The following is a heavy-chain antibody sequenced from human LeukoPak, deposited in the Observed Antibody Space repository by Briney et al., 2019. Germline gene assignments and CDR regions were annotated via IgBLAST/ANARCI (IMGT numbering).Heavy chain of an antibody. CDR3: ARDGSDCSSTSCYWYFDL. CDR2: INPNSGGT. D-gene: IGHD2-2*01. J-gene: IGHJ2*01. V-gene: IGHV1-2*02. CDR1: GYTFTGYY. Sequence: ASVTVSCKASGYTFTGYYMHWVRQAPGQGLEWMGWINPNSGGTNYAQKFQGRVTMTRDTSISTAYMELSRLRSDDTAVYYCARDGSDCSSTSCYWYFDLWGRGTLVTVSS.